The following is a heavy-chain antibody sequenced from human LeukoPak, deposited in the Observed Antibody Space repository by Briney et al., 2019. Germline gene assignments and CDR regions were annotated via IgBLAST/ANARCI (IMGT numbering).Heavy chain of an antibody. D-gene: IGHD6-13*01. CDR3: ARDRQGQQQLVRWFDP. V-gene: IGHV3-30*04. CDR1: GFTFSSYA. CDR2: ISYEGSNK. J-gene: IGHJ5*02. Sequence: GRPLTLSCTASGFTFSSYAMHWVRKAPGKGLEGVAVISYEGSNKYYADSVKDRFTISRDNSKNTLYLQMNSLRAEDTAVYYCARDRQGQQQLVRWFDPWGQGTLVTVSS.